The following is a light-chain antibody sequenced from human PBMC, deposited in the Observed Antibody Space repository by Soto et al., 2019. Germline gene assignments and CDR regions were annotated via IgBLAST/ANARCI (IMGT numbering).Light chain of an antibody. CDR3: QQSYSTPRT. V-gene: IGKV1-39*01. CDR1: QRISTH. Sequence: EIQMTQSPSSLSASVGDRGSITCRTSQRISTHLNWYQQRPGKASNLLIYAASRLRSVGPPRFSGSGSGTDFTLTISSLQPEDFATYYCQQSYSTPRTFGKGTKVDI. J-gene: IGKJ1*01. CDR2: AAS.